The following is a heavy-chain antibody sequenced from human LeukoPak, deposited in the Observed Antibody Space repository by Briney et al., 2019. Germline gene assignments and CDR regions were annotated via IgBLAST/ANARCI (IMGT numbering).Heavy chain of an antibody. D-gene: IGHD6-13*01. Sequence: SQTLSLTCDISVDSLFTNGVAWNWIRQSPSRGLEWLGRTYYRSKWYFEYGVSVKSRISINADTSKNQFSLQLSSVTPEDTAVYYCARGKYSSFDNWGQGTLVTVPS. CDR1: VDSLFTNGVA. CDR2: TYYRSKWYF. CDR3: ARGKYSSFDN. V-gene: IGHV6-1*01. J-gene: IGHJ4*02.